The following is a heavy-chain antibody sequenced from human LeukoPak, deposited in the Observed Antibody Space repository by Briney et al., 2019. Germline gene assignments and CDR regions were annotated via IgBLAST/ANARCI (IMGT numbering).Heavy chain of an antibody. CDR1: GFTFDDYG. V-gene: IGHV3-20*01. CDR3: AREAYYGSGSYPMDV. CDR2: INWNGGST. D-gene: IGHD3-10*01. Sequence: GGSLRLSCAASGFTFDDYGMSWVRQAPGKGLEWVSGINWNGGSTGYADSVKGRFTISRDNAKNSLYLQMNSLRAEDTALYHCAREAYYGSGSYPMDVWGKGTTVTVSS. J-gene: IGHJ6*03.